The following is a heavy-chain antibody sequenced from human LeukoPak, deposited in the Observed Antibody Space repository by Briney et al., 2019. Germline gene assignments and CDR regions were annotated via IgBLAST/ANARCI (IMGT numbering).Heavy chain of an antibody. D-gene: IGHD2-2*01. J-gene: IGHJ5*02. CDR3: ARGHCSSTSCYDWFDP. V-gene: IGHV1-2*02. Sequence: ASVKVSCKASGYTFTVYYMHWVRQAPGQGLEWMGWINPNSGGTNYAQKFQGRVTMTRDTSISTAYMELSRLRSDDTAVYYCARGHCSSTSCYDWFDPWGQGTLVTVSS. CDR2: INPNSGGT. CDR1: GYTFTVYY.